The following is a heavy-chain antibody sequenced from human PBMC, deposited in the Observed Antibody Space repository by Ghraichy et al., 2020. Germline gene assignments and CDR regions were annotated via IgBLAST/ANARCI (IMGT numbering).Heavy chain of an antibody. Sequence: ASVKVSCKGSGYTFTDYYIHWIRQAPGQGLEWMGRINPNSGGINYAHKYDGRVTMTRDRSSATAYMELTSLTSDDTAIYFCAREPARMIAPGKGVGYWGPGTLVTVSS. CDR3: AREPARMIAPGKGVGY. CDR2: INPNSGGI. J-gene: IGHJ4*02. CDR1: GYTFTDYY. D-gene: IGHD3-22*01. V-gene: IGHV1-2*06.